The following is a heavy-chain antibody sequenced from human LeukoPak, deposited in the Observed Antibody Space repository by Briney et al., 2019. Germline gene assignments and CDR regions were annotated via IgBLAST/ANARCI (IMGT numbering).Heavy chain of an antibody. J-gene: IGHJ4*02. D-gene: IGHD3-9*01. V-gene: IGHV3-30-3*01. CDR2: ISYDGTNK. Sequence: GGSLRLSCAASGFTFSSYAIHWVRQAPGKGLEWVAIISYDGTNKYYADSVRGRFTISRDNSKNTLYLQMNSLRAEDTAVYYCARDFGWLSGFDNWGQGTLVTASS. CDR1: GFTFSSYA. CDR3: ARDFGWLSGFDN.